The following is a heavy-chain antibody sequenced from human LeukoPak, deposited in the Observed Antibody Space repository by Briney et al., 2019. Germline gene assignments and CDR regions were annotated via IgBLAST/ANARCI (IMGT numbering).Heavy chain of an antibody. J-gene: IGHJ3*02. V-gene: IGHV3-53*05. CDR1: GFTVSGNY. D-gene: IGHD2-2*03. CDR2: IYSGGST. CDR3: ATVDDLDAFGI. Sequence: PGGSLRLSCAASGFTVSGNYMSWVRQAPGKGLEWVSVIYSGGSTYYADSVKGRFTISRDNSKNTLYLQINSLRPEDAALYFCATVDDLDAFGIWGQGTLVTVSS.